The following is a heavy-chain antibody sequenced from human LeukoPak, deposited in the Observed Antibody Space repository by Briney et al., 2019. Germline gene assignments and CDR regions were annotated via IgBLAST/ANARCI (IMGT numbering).Heavy chain of an antibody. V-gene: IGHV4-59*08. CDR1: GFTFSSYS. Sequence: GSLRLSCAASGFTFSSYSMNWVRQPPGKGLEWIGYIYYSGSTNYNPSLESRVTISVDTSKNQFSLKLSSVTAADTAVYYCARIVWGDGYKLAFDIWGQGTMVTVSS. J-gene: IGHJ3*02. CDR3: ARIVWGDGYKLAFDI. CDR2: IYYSGST. D-gene: IGHD5-24*01.